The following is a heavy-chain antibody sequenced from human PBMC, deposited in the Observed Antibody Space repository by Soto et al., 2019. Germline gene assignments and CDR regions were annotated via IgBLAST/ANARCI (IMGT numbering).Heavy chain of an antibody. CDR3: AHKGGRGAGMDV. J-gene: IGHJ6*02. D-gene: IGHD2-15*01. V-gene: IGHV2-5*02. Sequence: QITLKESGPTLVKPTQTLTVTCTFSGFSLSTSGVGVAWIRQPPGKALEWLALIYWDGDKRYSPFLKSRLTIRKATSENQVVLTMTNMDAVDTATYYCAHKGGRGAGMDVWGQGTTVTVSS. CDR1: GFSLSTSGVG. CDR2: IYWDGDK.